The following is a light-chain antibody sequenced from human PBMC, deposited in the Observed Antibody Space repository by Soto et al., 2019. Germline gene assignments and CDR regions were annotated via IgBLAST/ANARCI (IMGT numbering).Light chain of an antibody. CDR1: QSISSN. Sequence: EIVMTQSPATLSVSPGERATLSCRASQSISSNLAWYQHKPGQGPRLLIYGASTRATGVPARFSGSGSGTEFTLTISSLQSEDFAVYYRQQYDSWPETFGQGTKVEVK. CDR2: GAS. J-gene: IGKJ1*01. V-gene: IGKV3-15*01. CDR3: QQYDSWPET.